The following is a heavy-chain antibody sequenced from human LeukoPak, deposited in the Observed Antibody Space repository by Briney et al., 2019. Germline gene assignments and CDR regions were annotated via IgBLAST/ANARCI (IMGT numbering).Heavy chain of an antibody. J-gene: IGHJ3*02. CDR2: FDPEDGET. CDR3: ATGHMVTSAFDI. CDR1: GYTLTELS. Sequence: ASVKVSCKVSGYTLTELSMHWVRQAPGKGLEWMGGFDPEDGETIYAQKFQGRVTMTEDTSTDTAYVELSSLRSEDTAVYYCATGHMVTSAFDIWGQGTMVTVSS. D-gene: IGHD5-18*01. V-gene: IGHV1-24*01.